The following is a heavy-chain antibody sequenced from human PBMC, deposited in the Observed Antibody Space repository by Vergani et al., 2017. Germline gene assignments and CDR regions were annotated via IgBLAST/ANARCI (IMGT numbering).Heavy chain of an antibody. CDR1: GYTFTTYA. V-gene: IGHV1-3*01. CDR2: INAGNGNT. D-gene: IGHD3-16*02. J-gene: IGHJ4*02. CDR3: ARGGFYDYVWGSYRLRGGYYFDY. Sequence: QVQLVQSGAEVKKPGASVKVSCKASGYTFTTYAMHWVRQAPGQRLEWMGWINAGNGNTKYSQMFQGRVTITRDTSASTAYMELSSLRSEDTAVYYCARGGFYDYVWGSYRLRGGYYFDYWGQGTLVTVSS.